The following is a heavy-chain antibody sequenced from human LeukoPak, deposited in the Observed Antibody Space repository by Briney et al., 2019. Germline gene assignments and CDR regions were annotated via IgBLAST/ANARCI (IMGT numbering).Heavy chain of an antibody. D-gene: IGHD2-2*01. CDR2: ISYDGSNK. J-gene: IGHJ4*02. CDR3: ARSGSTSNPV. V-gene: IGHV3-30-3*01. Sequence: GRSLRPSCAASGFTFSSYAMHWVRQAPGKGLEWVAVISYDGSNKYYADSVKGRFTISRDNSKNTLYLQMNSLRAEDTAVYYCARSGSTSNPVWGQGTLVTVSS. CDR1: GFTFSSYA.